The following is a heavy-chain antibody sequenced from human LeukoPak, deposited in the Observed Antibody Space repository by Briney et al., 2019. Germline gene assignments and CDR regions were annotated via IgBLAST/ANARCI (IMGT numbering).Heavy chain of an antibody. CDR1: GFTFSSYS. J-gene: IGHJ3*02. CDR2: ISSSSSTI. V-gene: IGHV3-48*01. CDR3: ARLERVVVVPAAIEGDAFDI. D-gene: IGHD2-2*02. Sequence: PGGSLRLSCAASGFTFSSYSMNSVRQAPGKGLEWVSYISSSSSTIYYADSVKGRFTISRDNANNSLYLQMNSLRAEDTAVYYCARLERVVVVPAAIEGDAFDIWGQGTMVTVSS.